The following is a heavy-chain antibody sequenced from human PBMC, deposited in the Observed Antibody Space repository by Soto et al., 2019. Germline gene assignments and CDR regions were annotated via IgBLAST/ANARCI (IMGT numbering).Heavy chain of an antibody. CDR3: ARAIYDILTGYYGDYYYGMDV. Sequence: PSETLSLACAVSGGSISSSNWGSWVRQPPGKGLEWIGEIYHSGSTNYNPSLKSRVTISVDKSKNQFSLKLSSVTAADTAVYYCARAIYDILTGYYGDYYYGMDVWGQGTTVTVSS. J-gene: IGHJ6*02. CDR2: IYHSGST. V-gene: IGHV4-4*02. CDR1: GGSISSSNW. D-gene: IGHD3-9*01.